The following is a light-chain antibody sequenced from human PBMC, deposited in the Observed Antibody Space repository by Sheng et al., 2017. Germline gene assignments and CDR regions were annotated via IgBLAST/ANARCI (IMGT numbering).Light chain of an antibody. Sequence: DIQMTQSPSSLSASVGDRVTITCRASQTISTYLNWYQQKPGKAPKLLIYSASNLQSGVPSRFSGSGSGTDFTLTISSLQPEDFASYYCQQSYSTPWTFGQGPGWKSN. CDR3: QQSYSTPWT. CDR1: QTISTY. CDR2: SAS. V-gene: IGKV1-39*01. J-gene: IGKJ1*01.